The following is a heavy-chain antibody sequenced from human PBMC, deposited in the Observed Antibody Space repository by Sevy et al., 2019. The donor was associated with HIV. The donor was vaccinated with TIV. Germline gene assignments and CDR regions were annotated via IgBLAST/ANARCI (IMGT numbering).Heavy chain of an antibody. D-gene: IGHD3-16*01. CDR3: ARAYIWGSYNPFDY. J-gene: IGHJ4*02. V-gene: IGHV1-3*01. CDR1: GYTFTSYA. CDR2: INAGNGNT. Sequence: ASVKVSCKASGYTFTSYAMHWVHQAPGQRLEWMGWINAGNGNTKYSQKFQGRVTITRDTSASTAYMELSSLRSEDTAVYYCARAYIWGSYNPFDYWGQGTLVTVSS.